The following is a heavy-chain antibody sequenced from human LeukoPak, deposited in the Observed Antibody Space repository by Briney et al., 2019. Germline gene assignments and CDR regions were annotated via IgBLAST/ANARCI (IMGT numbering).Heavy chain of an antibody. CDR1: GYTFTTYY. D-gene: IGHD3-22*01. V-gene: IGHV1-46*01. CDR2: INPSGGST. Sequence: ASVKVSCKASGYTFTTYYVHWVRQAPGQGLEWMGIINPSGGSTTYAQKFQGRVTMTRNTSISTAYMELSSLRSEDTAVYYCARGLYYYDSSGFETYDYWGQGTLVTVSS. CDR3: ARGLYYYDSSGFETYDY. J-gene: IGHJ4*02.